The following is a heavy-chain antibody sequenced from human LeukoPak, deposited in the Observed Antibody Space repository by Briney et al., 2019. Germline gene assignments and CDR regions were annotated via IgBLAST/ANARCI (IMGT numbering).Heavy chain of an antibody. D-gene: IGHD6-13*01. CDR1: GFTFDDYA. Sequence: GRSLRLSCAASGFTFDDYAMHWVRQAPGKGLEWVLGISWNSGSIGYADSVKGRFTISRDNAKNSLYLQMNSLRAEDTALYYCAKDTAAGTRGAFDIWGQGTMVTVSS. V-gene: IGHV3-9*01. CDR3: AKDTAAGTRGAFDI. J-gene: IGHJ3*02. CDR2: ISWNSGSI.